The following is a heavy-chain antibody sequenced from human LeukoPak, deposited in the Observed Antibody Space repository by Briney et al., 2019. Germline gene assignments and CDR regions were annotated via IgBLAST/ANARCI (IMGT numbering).Heavy chain of an antibody. CDR3: ASSGSYI. V-gene: IGHV4-34*01. J-gene: IGHJ4*02. Sequence: SETLSLTCAVHGGSFSGYYWSWIRQPPGKGLEWIGEINHSGSTNYNPSLKSRVTISVDTSKNQFSLKLSSVTAADTAVYYCASSGSYIWGQGTLVTVSS. CDR1: GGSFSGYY. CDR2: INHSGST. D-gene: IGHD3-10*01.